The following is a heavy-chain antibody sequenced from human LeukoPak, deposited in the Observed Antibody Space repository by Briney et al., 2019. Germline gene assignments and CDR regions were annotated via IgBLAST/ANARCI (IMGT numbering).Heavy chain of an antibody. D-gene: IGHD3-22*01. J-gene: IGHJ4*02. CDR2: ISWNSGSI. CDR3: AKGVPTMIDY. Sequence: GRSLRLSCAASGFTFDDYAKHWVRQAPGKGLEWVSGISWNSGSIGYADSVKGRFTISRDNAKNPLYLQMNSLRAEDTALYYCAKGVPTMIDYWGQGTLVTVSS. V-gene: IGHV3-9*01. CDR1: GFTFDDYA.